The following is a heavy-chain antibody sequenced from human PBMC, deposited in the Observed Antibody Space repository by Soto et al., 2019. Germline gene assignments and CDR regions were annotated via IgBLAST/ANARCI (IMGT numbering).Heavy chain of an antibody. CDR2: ISNDGSNK. V-gene: IGHV3-30*18. CDR1: GSSFSTYG. Sequence: GGSLRLSGAASGSSFSTYGMHWVRQAPGKGLEWVAFISNDGSNKYYADSVKGRFTISRDNSKNTLYLQMNSLGAEDTAVYFCAKDRGGLALYFDYWGQGTLVTVSS. J-gene: IGHJ4*02. CDR3: AKDRGGLALYFDY. D-gene: IGHD3-16*01.